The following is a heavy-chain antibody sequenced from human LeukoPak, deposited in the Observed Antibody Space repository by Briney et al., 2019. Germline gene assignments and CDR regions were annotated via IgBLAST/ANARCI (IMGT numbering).Heavy chain of an antibody. CDR1: GGTFSSYA. D-gene: IGHD6-6*01. V-gene: IGHV1-69*13. Sequence: SVKVSCKASGGTFSSYAISWVRQARGQGLEWMGGIIPIFGTANYAQKFQGRVTITADESTSTAYMELSSLRSEDTAVYYCARRAIAARLVITNYFDHWGQGTLVTVSS. J-gene: IGHJ4*02. CDR3: ARRAIAARLVITNYFDH. CDR2: IIPIFGTA.